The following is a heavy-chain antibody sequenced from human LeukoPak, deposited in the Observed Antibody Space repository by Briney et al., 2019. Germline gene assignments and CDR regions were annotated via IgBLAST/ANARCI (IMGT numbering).Heavy chain of an antibody. CDR1: GGTFSSYA. CDR2: IIPILVIA. CDR3: ARAGAARTFDY. D-gene: IGHD6-6*01. Sequence: ASVKVSCKASGGTFSSYAISWVRQAPGQRLEWMGRIIPILVIANYAQKFQGRVTITADKSTSTAYMELSSLRSEDTAVYYCARAGAARTFDYWGQGTLVTVSS. J-gene: IGHJ4*02. V-gene: IGHV1-69*04.